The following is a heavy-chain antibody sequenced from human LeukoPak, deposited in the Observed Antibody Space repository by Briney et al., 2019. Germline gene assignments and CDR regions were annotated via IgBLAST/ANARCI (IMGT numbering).Heavy chain of an antibody. J-gene: IGHJ4*02. D-gene: IGHD2-8*01. CDR1: GGSFSGYY. CDR3: ARRVSGSHDFDY. CDR2: INHSGST. V-gene: IGHV4-34*01. Sequence: SETLSLTCDVYGGSFSGYYWNWIRQPPGKGLEWIGEINHSGSTNYNPSLKSRVTISVDTSKNQFSLKLSSVTAADTAVYYCARRVSGSHDFDYWGQGTLVTVSS.